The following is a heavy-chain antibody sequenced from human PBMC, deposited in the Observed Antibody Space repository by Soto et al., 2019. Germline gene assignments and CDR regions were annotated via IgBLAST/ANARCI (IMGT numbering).Heavy chain of an antibody. CDR2: ISSSSSYI. J-gene: IGHJ6*02. D-gene: IGHD2-2*01. CDR3: ARKARPAPARSGHYYYGMDV. CDR1: GFTFSSYS. Sequence: PGASLRLSCAASGFTFSSYSMNWVRQAPGKGLEWVSSISSSSSYIYYADSVKGRFIISRDNAKNSMYMHMNSLRAEDTAVYYWARKARPAPARSGHYYYGMDVWGQGTTVTVFS. V-gene: IGHV3-21*01.